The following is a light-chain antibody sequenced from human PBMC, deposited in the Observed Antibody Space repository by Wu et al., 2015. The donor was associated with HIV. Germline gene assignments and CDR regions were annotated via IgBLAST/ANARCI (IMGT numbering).Light chain of an antibody. Sequence: EIVLTQSPGTLSLSPGERATLSCRASQSVSSSYLAWYQQKPGQAPRLLIYGASSRATGIPDRFSGSGSGTDFTLTISRLEPEDFAVYYCQQYGISPITFGQGTRLENK. CDR3: QQYGISPIT. J-gene: IGKJ5*01. CDR2: GAS. CDR1: QSVSSSY. V-gene: IGKV3-20*01.